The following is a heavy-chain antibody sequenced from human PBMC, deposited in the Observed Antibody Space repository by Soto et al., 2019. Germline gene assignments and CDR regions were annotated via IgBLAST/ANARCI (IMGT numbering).Heavy chain of an antibody. CDR1: GGSISSSGYY. D-gene: IGHD5-12*01. J-gene: IGHJ6*02. V-gene: IGHV4-39*01. Sequence: SETLSLTCTVSGGSISSSGYYWGWIRQPPGKGLEWIGSIYYSGSTYYNPSLKSRVIISVDTSKNQFSLKLGSVTAADTAVYYCGGNVDLSTNSFAHSSLPIPANYYYGMDVWGQGTTVTVSS. CDR3: GGNVDLSTNSFAHSSLPIPANYYYGMDV. CDR2: IYYSGST.